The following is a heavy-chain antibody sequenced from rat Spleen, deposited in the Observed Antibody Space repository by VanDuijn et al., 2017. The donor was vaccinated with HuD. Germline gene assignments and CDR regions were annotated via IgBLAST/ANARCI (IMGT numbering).Heavy chain of an antibody. Sequence: EVQLVESGGGLVQPGRSLKVSCVASGFTFNNYWMSWIRQAPGKGLEWVASITNSGGSIHYPYSVKGRFTISRDNAQNTLYLQMNSLRSEDTATYYCTRGYAHYWGQGVMVTVSS. CDR1: GFTFNNYW. D-gene: IGHD1-12*01. CDR2: ITNSGGSI. J-gene: IGHJ2*01. CDR3: TRGYAHY. V-gene: IGHV5-31*01.